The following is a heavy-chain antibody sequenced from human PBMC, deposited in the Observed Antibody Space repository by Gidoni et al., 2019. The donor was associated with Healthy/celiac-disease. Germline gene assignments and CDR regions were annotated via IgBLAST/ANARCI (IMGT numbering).Heavy chain of an antibody. Sequence: EVQLVESGGGLVQPGRSLRLSCTASGFPFGDYAMSWFRQAPGKGVEWVGFIRSKAYGGTTEYAASVKGRFTISRDDSKSIAYLQMNSLKTEDTAVYYCTSDYGGNQWGNYGMDVWGQGTTVTVSS. D-gene: IGHD4-17*01. J-gene: IGHJ6*02. CDR2: IRSKAYGGTT. CDR3: TSDYGGNQWGNYGMDV. V-gene: IGHV3-49*03. CDR1: GFPFGDYA.